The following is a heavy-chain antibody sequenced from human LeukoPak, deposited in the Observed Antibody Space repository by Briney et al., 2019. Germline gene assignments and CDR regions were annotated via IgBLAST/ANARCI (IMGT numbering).Heavy chain of an antibody. CDR2: INVGNDNT. V-gene: IGHV1-3*01. J-gene: IGHJ4*02. D-gene: IGHD1-26*01. CDR3: ARDSIWGSGTYGFDY. CDR1: GYTFTSYL. Sequence: ASVKVSCKASGYTFTSYLIHWVRQAPGQRLEWMGWINVGNDNTKYSQNFQGRVTITRDTSASTAYMELSSLRSEDTAVYYCARDSIWGSGTYGFDYWGQGALVTVSS.